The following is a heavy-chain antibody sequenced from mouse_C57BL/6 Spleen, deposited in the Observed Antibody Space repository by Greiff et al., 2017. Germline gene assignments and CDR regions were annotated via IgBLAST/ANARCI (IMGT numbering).Heavy chain of an antibody. Sequence: QVHVKQPGAELVKPGASVKLSCKASGYTFTSYWMHWVKQRPGQGLEWIGMIPPNSGSTNYNEKFKSKATLTVDKSSSTAYMQLSSLTSEDSAVYYCARKGYYGSSPYWYFDVWGTGTTVTVSS. D-gene: IGHD1-1*01. CDR2: IPPNSGST. J-gene: IGHJ1*03. V-gene: IGHV1-64*01. CDR3: ARKGYYGSSPYWYFDV. CDR1: GYTFTSYW.